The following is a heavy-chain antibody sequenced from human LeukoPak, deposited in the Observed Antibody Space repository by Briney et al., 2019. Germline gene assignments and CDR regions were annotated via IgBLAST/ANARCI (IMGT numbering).Heavy chain of an antibody. CDR2: IYYSGST. CDR1: GGSISSYY. D-gene: IGHD4-17*01. Sequence: SETLSLTCTVSGGSISSYYWSWIRQPPGKGLEWIGYIYYSGSTNYNPSLKSRVTISVDTSKNQFSLKLSSVTAADTAVYYCARDLVTVTKGFDIWSQGTMVSVSS. J-gene: IGHJ3*02. V-gene: IGHV4-59*01. CDR3: ARDLVTVTKGFDI.